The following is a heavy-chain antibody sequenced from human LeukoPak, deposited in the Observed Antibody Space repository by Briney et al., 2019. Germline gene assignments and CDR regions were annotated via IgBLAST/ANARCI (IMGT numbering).Heavy chain of an antibody. V-gene: IGHV4-30-2*01. D-gene: IGHD1-26*01. CDR2: IYHSGST. Sequence: SQTLSLTCAVPGGSISSGGYSWSWIRQPPGKGLEWIGYIYHSGSTYYNPSLKSRVTISVDRSKNQFSLKLSSVTAADTAVYYCARAPIVGATLTPENFDYWGQGTLVTVSS. CDR1: GGSISSGGYS. CDR3: ARAPIVGATLTPENFDY. J-gene: IGHJ4*02.